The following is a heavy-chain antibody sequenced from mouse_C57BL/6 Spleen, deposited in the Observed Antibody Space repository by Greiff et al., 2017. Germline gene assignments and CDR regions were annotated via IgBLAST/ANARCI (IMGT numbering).Heavy chain of an antibody. CDR3: ASGPLYHNFHY. J-gene: IGHJ2*01. CDR2: IDPSDSYT. V-gene: IGHV1-69*01. D-gene: IGHD1-1*01. CDR1: GYTFTSYW. Sequence: QVQLQQPGAELVMPGASVKLSCKASGYTFTSYWMHWVKQRPGQGLEWIGEIDPSDSYTNYNLKFKGKSTLTVATSSSTAYMQLSILTSDSSAVSYSASGPLYHNFHYWGQGTTLTVSS.